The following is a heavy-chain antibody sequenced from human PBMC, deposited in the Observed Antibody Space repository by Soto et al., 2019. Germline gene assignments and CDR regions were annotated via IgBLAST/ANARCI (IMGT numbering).Heavy chain of an antibody. Sequence: SETLSLTCTVSGGSISSYYWSWTRQPPGKGLEWIGYIYYSGSTNYNPSLKSRVTISVDTSKNQFSLKLSSVTAADTAVYYCARGDYYGSGSLNRFDYWGQGTLVTVSS. CDR1: GGSISSYY. CDR3: ARGDYYGSGSLNRFDY. D-gene: IGHD3-10*01. J-gene: IGHJ4*02. CDR2: IYYSGST. V-gene: IGHV4-59*01.